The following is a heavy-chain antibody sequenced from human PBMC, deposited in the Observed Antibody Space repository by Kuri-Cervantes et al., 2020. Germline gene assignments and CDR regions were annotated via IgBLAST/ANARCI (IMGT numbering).Heavy chain of an antibody. D-gene: IGHD1-1*01. J-gene: IGHJ5*02. Sequence: LRLSCSVSGDSIRSGAYYWSWIRQHPGKGLEWLGYIYYTGSTHYSPSFKSRLIISIDTSKNQFSLKLSSVTVADTAVYYCARETGWFDPWGQGALVTVSS. CDR2: IYYTGST. CDR1: GDSIRSGAYY. V-gene: IGHV4-31*03. CDR3: ARETGWFDP.